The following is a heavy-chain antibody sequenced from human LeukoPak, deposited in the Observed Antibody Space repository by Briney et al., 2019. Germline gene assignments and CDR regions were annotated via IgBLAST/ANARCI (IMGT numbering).Heavy chain of an antibody. J-gene: IGHJ3*02. Sequence: SETLSLTCTVSGGSISSYYWSWIRQPPGKGLEWIGYIYYSGSTNYNPSLKSRVTISVDTSKNQFSLKLSSVTAADTAVYYCARAEYYYDSSGYWYDAFDIWGQGTMVTVSS. V-gene: IGHV4-59*01. D-gene: IGHD3-22*01. CDR3: ARAEYYYDSSGYWYDAFDI. CDR2: IYYSGST. CDR1: GGSISSYY.